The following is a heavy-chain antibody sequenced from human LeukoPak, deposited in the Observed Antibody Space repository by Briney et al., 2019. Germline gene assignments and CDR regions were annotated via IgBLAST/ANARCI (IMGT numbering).Heavy chain of an antibody. CDR3: ARASFQRWLQLGGD. J-gene: IGHJ4*02. Sequence: GGSLRLSCAASGFTFSSYSMNWVRQAPGKGLEWVSYISSSSSTIYYADSVKGRFTISRDNAKNSLYLQMNSLRDGDTAVYYCARASFQRWLQLGGDWGQGALVTVSS. CDR2: ISSSSSTI. V-gene: IGHV3-48*02. CDR1: GFTFSSYS. D-gene: IGHD5-24*01.